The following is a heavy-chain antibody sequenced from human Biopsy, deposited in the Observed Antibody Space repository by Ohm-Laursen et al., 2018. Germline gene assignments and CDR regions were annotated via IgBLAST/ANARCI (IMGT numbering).Heavy chain of an antibody. D-gene: IGHD3-3*01. J-gene: IGHJ4*02. CDR3: ARDRWPHVTLLGLVVFDF. CDR1: GYTFTNYG. V-gene: IGHV1-18*01. Sequence: ASVKVSCKASGYTFTNYGISWVRQAPGQGLEWMGWISPYNGDTDYAQKLQGRVTMTTDTSTGTAYMDLRSLRSDDTAVYYCARDRWPHVTLLGLVVFDFWGQGTLVIVSS. CDR2: ISPYNGDT.